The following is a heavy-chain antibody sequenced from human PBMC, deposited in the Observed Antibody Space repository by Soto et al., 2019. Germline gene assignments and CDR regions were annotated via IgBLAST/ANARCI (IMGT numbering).Heavy chain of an antibody. CDR1: AFTFSSYA. D-gene: IGHD3-22*01. CDR2: ISGSGAST. Sequence: PGGSLRLSCAASAFTFSSYAMSWVRQAPGKGLEWVSAISGSGASTYYADSVKGRFTISRDNSKNTLYLQMNSLRAEDTAVYYCAIADYDSSGYPDYWGQGTLVTAPQ. J-gene: IGHJ4*02. V-gene: IGHV3-23*01. CDR3: AIADYDSSGYPDY.